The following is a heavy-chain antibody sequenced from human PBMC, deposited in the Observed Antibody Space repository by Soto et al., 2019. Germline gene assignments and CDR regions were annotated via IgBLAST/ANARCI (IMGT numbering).Heavy chain of an antibody. CDR2: INHSRSK. CDR3: ASSRIFTGPTRYYGMDV. CDR1: GGSFSGYY. J-gene: IGHJ6*02. D-gene: IGHD3-9*01. Sequence: PSETLSLTCAVYGGSFSGYYWSWIRQPPGKELKWIGEINHSRSKKYNPSLKSRVNISVDTSKNQFSLKLSSLTAADTAVYYCASSRIFTGPTRYYGMDVWGQGTTVTVSS. V-gene: IGHV4-34*01.